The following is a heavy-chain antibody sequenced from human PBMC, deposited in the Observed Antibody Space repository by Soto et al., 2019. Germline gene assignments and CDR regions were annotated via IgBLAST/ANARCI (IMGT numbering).Heavy chain of an antibody. CDR1: GGTFSNYA. J-gene: IGHJ6*02. CDR2: FIPIFGTP. Sequence: QVQLVQSGAEVKKPGSSVKVSCKASGGTFSNYAFSWVRQAPGQGLEWMGGFIPIFGTPNYAQKFQGRVTVPADAFTRTVYMELSSLRSEDTAVYYCARERSVGYCITTTCPKPFYYYAMDVWGQGTTVTVSS. V-gene: IGHV1-69*01. D-gene: IGHD2-2*01. CDR3: ARERSVGYCITTTCPKPFYYYAMDV.